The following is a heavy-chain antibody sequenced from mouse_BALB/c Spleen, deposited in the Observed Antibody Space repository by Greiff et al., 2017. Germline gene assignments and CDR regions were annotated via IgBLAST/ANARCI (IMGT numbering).Heavy chain of an antibody. D-gene: IGHD2-4*01. Sequence: VKLVESGAELVRPGTSVKISCKASGYTFTNYWLGWVKQRPGHGLEWIGDIYPGGGYTNYNEKFKGKATLTADTSSSTAYMQLSSLTSEDSAVYFCARGGYDYDYFDYWGQGTTLTVSS. CDR3: ARGGYDYDYFDY. V-gene: IGHV1-63*02. J-gene: IGHJ2*01. CDR1: GYTFTNYW. CDR2: IYPGGGYT.